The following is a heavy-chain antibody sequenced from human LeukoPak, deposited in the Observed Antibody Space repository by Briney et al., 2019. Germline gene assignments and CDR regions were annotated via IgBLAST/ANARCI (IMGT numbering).Heavy chain of an antibody. D-gene: IGHD3-10*01. V-gene: IGHV1-18*04. CDR2: ISAYNGNT. J-gene: IGHJ4*02. CDR1: GYTFTGYF. CDR3: ARDPDITMVRSRPDY. Sequence: ASLKVSCKASGYTFTGYFIHWVRQAPGQGLEWMGWISAYNGNTNYAQKLQGRVTMTTDTSTSTAYMELRSLRSDGTAVYYCARDPDITMVRSRPDYWGQGTLVTVSS.